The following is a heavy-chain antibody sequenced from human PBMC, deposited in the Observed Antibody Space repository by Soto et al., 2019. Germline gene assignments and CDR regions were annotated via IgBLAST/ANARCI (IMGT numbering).Heavy chain of an antibody. CDR2: IYHSGST. Sequence: PSETLSLTCSVSGGSISIGGYSWIWIRQPPGKGLEWIGYIYHSGSTYYNPSLKSRVTISVDRSKNQFSLKLSSVTAADTAVYYCARVRMGELIQFDYWGQGTLVTVSS. D-gene: IGHD1-26*01. CDR3: ARVRMGELIQFDY. V-gene: IGHV4-30-2*01. CDR1: GGSISIGGYS. J-gene: IGHJ4*02.